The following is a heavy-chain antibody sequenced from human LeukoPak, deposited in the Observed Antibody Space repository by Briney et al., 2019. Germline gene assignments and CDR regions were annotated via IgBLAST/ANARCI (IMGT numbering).Heavy chain of an antibody. CDR2: IHYDGGNK. V-gene: IGHV3-33*01. CDR3: ARDIGDFTNFFGGILDY. J-gene: IGHJ4*02. Sequence: GGSLRLSCAASGFTFSSYGMHWVRQAPDKGLEWLTVIHYDGGNKYYADSVKGRFTISRDNSKKTVYLQMNSLRADDTAVYYCARDIGDFTNFFGGILDYWGQGTLVIVSS. CDR1: GFTFSSYG. D-gene: IGHD4-11*01.